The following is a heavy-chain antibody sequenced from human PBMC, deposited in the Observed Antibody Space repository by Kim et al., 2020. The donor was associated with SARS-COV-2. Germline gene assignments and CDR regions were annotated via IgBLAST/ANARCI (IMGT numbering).Heavy chain of an antibody. D-gene: IGHD6-19*01. CDR3: ARDRGGCFDY. Sequence: SPYSAEPGKGRFTISRDNTKNTLYLQMNSLGAEDTAVYYCARDRGGCFDYWGQGTLVTVSS. V-gene: IGHV3-53*01. CDR2: SP. J-gene: IGHJ4*02.